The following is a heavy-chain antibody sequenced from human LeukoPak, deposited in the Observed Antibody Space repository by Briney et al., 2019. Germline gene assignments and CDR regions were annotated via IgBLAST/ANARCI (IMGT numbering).Heavy chain of an antibody. Sequence: SETLSLTCTVSDGAIAGYSWSWIRQPPGKGLEWIGYIYYSGDTNYNPSLQSRVTVSVDTSKNQFSLKLTSVTAADTAVYYCAREPGGTYSFDYWGQGTLVTVSS. CDR2: IYYSGDT. CDR3: AREPGGTYSFDY. D-gene: IGHD1-26*01. CDR1: DGAIAGYS. J-gene: IGHJ4*02. V-gene: IGHV4-59*01.